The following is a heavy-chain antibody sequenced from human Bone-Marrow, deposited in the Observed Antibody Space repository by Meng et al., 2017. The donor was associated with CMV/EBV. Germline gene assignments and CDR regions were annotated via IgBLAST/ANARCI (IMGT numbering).Heavy chain of an antibody. J-gene: IGHJ6*02. CDR2: IGTAGDT. CDR1: GFTFNSYD. V-gene: IGHV3-13*01. CDR3: ARGVPEGSNLFFYYGMDV. Sequence: GESLKISCAASGFTFNSYDMHWVRQVTGRGLEWVSAIGTAGDTYYAGSVEGRFTISRENAKNSFYLQMNGLRVGDTAVYYCARGVPEGSNLFFYYGMDVWAQGTSVTFSS. D-gene: IGHD3-16*02.